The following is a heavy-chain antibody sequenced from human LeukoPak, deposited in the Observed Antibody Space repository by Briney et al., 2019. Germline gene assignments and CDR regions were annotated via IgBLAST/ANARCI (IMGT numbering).Heavy chain of an antibody. D-gene: IGHD1-26*01. CDR2: ISSSGGTT. V-gene: IGHV3-23*01. J-gene: IGHJ4*02. Sequence: EGSLRLSCAASGFTFSNYVMSWVRQAPGKGLEWVSTISSSGGTTYYADSVKGRFTISRDNSKNTLYLQMNSLRAEDMAVYYCAKRGGTYSNYFDYWAQGTLVTVSS. CDR3: AKRGGTYSNYFDY. CDR1: GFTFSNYV.